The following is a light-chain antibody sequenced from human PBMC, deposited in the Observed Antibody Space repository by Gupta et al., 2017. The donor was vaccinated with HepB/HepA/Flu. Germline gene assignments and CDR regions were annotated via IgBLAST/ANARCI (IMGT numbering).Light chain of an antibody. V-gene: IGLV2-14*03. CDR2: DVT. Sequence: QSALPRPASGSGSPGQSITISCTGNSSDVGVYNSVSWYQQYPGKVPKLLLYDVTARPSGISTRFSASKSGNTASLTISGRQTEDEADYFCSSFTGTTTTLVLFGGGTKLTVL. CDR3: SSFTGTTTTLVL. J-gene: IGLJ3*02. CDR1: SSDVGVYNS.